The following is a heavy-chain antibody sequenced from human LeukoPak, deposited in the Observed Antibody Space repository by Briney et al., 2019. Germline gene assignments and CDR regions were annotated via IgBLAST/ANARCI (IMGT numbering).Heavy chain of an antibody. D-gene: IGHD2-15*01. J-gene: IGHJ6*04. Sequence: GGSLRLFCAASGFTFSDYYMSWIGQAPGKGLEWVSYISSSSSYTNYADSVKGRFTISRDNAKNSLYLQMNSLSAEDTAGYYWARGGGYCSGGSCQTPGVMDVWGKGTTVTVSS. V-gene: IGHV3-11*06. CDR3: ARGGGYCSGGSCQTPGVMDV. CDR2: ISSSSSYT. CDR1: GFTFSDYY.